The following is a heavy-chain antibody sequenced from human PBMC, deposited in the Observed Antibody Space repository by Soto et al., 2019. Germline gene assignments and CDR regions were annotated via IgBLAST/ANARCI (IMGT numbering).Heavy chain of an antibody. J-gene: IGHJ5*02. CDR3: ARVYCSSTSCYYWFDP. Sequence: AASVKVSCKASGYTFTSYDINWVRQATGQGLEWMGWMNPNSGNTGYAQKFQGRVTMTRNTSISTAYMELSSLRSEDTAVYYCARVYCSSTSCYYWFDPWGQGPLVTVSS. D-gene: IGHD2-2*01. CDR1: GYTFTSYD. CDR2: MNPNSGNT. V-gene: IGHV1-8*01.